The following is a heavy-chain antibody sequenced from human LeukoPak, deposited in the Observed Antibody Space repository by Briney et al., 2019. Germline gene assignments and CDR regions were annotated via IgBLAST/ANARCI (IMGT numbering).Heavy chain of an antibody. CDR3: ARGGYHDY. D-gene: IGHD3-22*01. Sequence: ASVKVSCTASGYTFTSYYLHWMRQAPGQGLEWMGIINPSGGSTGYAQKFQGRVTLTTDTSTSTVYMELSSLRSEDTAIYYCARGGYHDYWGQGTLVTVSS. CDR2: INPSGGST. CDR1: GYTFTSYY. V-gene: IGHV1-46*01. J-gene: IGHJ4*02.